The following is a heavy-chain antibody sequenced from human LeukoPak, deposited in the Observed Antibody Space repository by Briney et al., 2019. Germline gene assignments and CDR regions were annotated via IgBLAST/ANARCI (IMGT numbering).Heavy chain of an antibody. CDR2: INPNSGGT. J-gene: IGHJ4*02. V-gene: IGHV1-2*02. Sequence: ASVKVSCKASGYTFTGYYMHWVRQAPGQGLEWMGWINPNSGGTNYAQKFQGRVTLTRDTSISTAYMELSGLKSDDTAVYYCARDGPSIMIDFDYWGQGTLVTVSS. CDR3: ARDGPSIMIDFDY. CDR1: GYTFTGYY. D-gene: IGHD3-22*01.